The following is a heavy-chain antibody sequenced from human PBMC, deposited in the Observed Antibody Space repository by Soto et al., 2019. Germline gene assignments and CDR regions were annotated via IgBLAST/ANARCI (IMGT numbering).Heavy chain of an antibody. D-gene: IGHD6-13*01. CDR2: INHSGST. V-gene: IGHV4-34*01. CDR3: ARYHTTAAAGLDY. CDR1: GGSFSGYY. Sequence: SETLSLTCAVYGGSFSGYYWSWIRQPPGKGLEWIGEINHSGSTNYNPALKSRVTISVDTSKNQFSLKLSSVTAADTAVYYCARYHTTAAAGLDYWGQGTLVTVSS. J-gene: IGHJ4*02.